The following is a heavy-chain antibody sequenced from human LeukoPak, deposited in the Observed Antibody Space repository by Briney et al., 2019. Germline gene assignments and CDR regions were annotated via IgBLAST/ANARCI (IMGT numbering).Heavy chain of an antibody. CDR3: ARTSPLWFGELFKFDP. J-gene: IGHJ5*02. Sequence: GGSLRLSCAASGFTFSSYALTWSRKAHGKGLKWVPALSGSGGSTYYADSVKGRFTISRDNSKNTLYLQMNSLRAEDTAVYYCARTSPLWFGELFKFDPWGQGTLVTVSS. V-gene: IGHV3-23*01. CDR2: LSGSGGST. CDR1: GFTFSSYA. D-gene: IGHD3-10*01.